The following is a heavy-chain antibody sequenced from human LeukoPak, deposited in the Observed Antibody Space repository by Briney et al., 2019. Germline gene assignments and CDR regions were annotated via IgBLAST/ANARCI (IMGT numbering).Heavy chain of an antibody. CDR2: IYYSGST. CDR3: ARHSADTLGSYYMDV. CDR1: GGSISSSSYY. V-gene: IGHV4-39*01. D-gene: IGHD5-18*01. J-gene: IGHJ6*03. Sequence: SETLSLTCSVSGGSISSSSYYWGWIRQPPGKGLEWIGSIYYSGSTYYNPSLKSRVTISVDTSKNQFSLKLSSVTAADTAVYYCARHSADTLGSYYMDVWGKGTTVTVSS.